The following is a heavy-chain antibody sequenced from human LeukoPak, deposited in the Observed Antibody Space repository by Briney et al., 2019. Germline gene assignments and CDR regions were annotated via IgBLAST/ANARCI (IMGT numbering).Heavy chain of an antibody. CDR3: ARRSGWYEGVYYFDY. D-gene: IGHD6-19*01. J-gene: IGHJ4*02. Sequence: GGSLRLSCAASGFTVSNNYMSWVRQAPGKGLEWVSGINWNGGSTGYADSVKGRFTISRDNAKNSLCLQMNSLRAEDTALYYCARRSGWYEGVYYFDYWGQGTLVTVSS. CDR2: INWNGGST. CDR1: GFTVSNNY. V-gene: IGHV3-20*04.